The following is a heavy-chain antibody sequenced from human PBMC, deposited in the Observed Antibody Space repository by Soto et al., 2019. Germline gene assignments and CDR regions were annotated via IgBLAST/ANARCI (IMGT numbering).Heavy chain of an antibody. CDR2: IYYSGST. CDR3: ARVRWTTTVVTFDY. J-gene: IGHJ4*02. D-gene: IGHD4-17*01. CDR1: GGSVSSGSYY. V-gene: IGHV4-61*01. Sequence: SETLSLTCTVSGGSVSSGSYYWSWIRQPPGKGLEWIGYIYYSGSTNYNPSLKSRVTISVDTSKNQFSLKLSSVTAADTAVYYCARVRWTTTVVTFDYWGQGTLVTVSS.